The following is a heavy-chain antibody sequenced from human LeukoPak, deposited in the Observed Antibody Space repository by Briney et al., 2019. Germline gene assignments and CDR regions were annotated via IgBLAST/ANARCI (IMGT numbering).Heavy chain of an antibody. CDR2: INPSGGTT. CDR1: GYTFTSYY. D-gene: IGHD5-24*01. J-gene: IGHJ3*02. Sequence: ASVKVSCKASGYTFTSYYMHWVRQAPGQGLEWMGVINPSGGTTNYAQKFQGRITMTRDTSTSTVYMELSRLRSDDTAVYYCARVGRWLHHDAFDIWGQGTMVTVSS. V-gene: IGHV1-46*01. CDR3: ARVGRWLHHDAFDI.